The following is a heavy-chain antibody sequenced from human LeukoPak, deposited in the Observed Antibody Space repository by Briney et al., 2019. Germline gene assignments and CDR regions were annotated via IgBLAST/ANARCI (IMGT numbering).Heavy chain of an antibody. J-gene: IGHJ4*02. CDR2: ISPDGSST. V-gene: IGHV3-74*01. CDR1: GFTVSSHW. D-gene: IGHD3-16*02. Sequence: PGGSLRLPCAASGFTVSSHWIHWVRQAPGKGLVWVSRISPDGSSTTYADSVKGRFTISRDNAKSTLYLQMNSLRAEDTAVYYCARGVGGDYRYTVDYWGQGTLVTASS. CDR3: ARGVGGDYRYTVDY.